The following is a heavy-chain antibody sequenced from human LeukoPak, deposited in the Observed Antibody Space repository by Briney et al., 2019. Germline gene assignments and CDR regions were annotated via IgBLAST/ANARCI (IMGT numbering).Heavy chain of an antibody. CDR1: GYTFTSYG. CDR3: ARDGGVVPAADLDY. D-gene: IGHD2-2*01. V-gene: IGHV1-18*01. CDR2: ISAYNGNT. J-gene: IGHJ4*02. Sequence: ASVKVSCPASGYTFTSYGISWVRQAPGQGLEWMGWISAYNGNTKYAQKLQGRVTMTTDTPTSTAYMELRSLRSDDPAVYYCARDGGVVPAADLDYWGQGTLVTVSS.